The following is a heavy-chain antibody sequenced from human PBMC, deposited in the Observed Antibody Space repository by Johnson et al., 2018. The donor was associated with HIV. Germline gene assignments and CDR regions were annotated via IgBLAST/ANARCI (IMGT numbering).Heavy chain of an antibody. D-gene: IGHD2-15*01. CDR2: INSDGSSS. CDR3: AREGIYCTGGRCYVAAFDM. V-gene: IGHV3-74*01. CDR1: GFTLSSYW. J-gene: IGHJ3*02. Sequence: VQLVESGGGVVQPGRSLRLSCAASGFTLSSYWMHWVRQVPVKGPVWVSRINSDGSSSAYADSVKGRFTISRDGAKNTLYLQMNSLRAEDTAVYYCAREGIYCTGGRCYVAAFDMWGQGTMVTVSS.